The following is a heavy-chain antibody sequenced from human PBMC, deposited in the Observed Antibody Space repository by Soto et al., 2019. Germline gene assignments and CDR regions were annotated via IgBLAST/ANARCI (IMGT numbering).Heavy chain of an antibody. Sequence: ASVKVSCKASGYTFTGYYIHCVRQAPGQGLEWMGWINPNTGGTNYAQNSQARVIMSTDTSISTVHMELSRLRSDDTAVYYCARDSRYGSGSYDAFDTWGQGRMVIVSS. V-gene: IGHV1-2*02. J-gene: IGHJ3*02. CDR3: ARDSRYGSGSYDAFDT. CDR2: INPNTGGT. D-gene: IGHD3-10*01. CDR1: GYTFTGYY.